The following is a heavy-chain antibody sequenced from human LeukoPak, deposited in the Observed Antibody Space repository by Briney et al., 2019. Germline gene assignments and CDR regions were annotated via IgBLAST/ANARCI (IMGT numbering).Heavy chain of an antibody. CDR2: ISSSGNTI. CDR3: ARDPGDTGFDY. Sequence: GGSLRLSCAASGFTVSTNYMSWVRQAPGKGLEWVSYISSSGNTIYYADSVKGRFTISRDNSKNTLYLQMNSLRAEDTAVYYCARDPGDTGFDYWGQGTLVTVSS. V-gene: IGHV3-11*04. D-gene: IGHD3-10*01. J-gene: IGHJ4*02. CDR1: GFTVSTNY.